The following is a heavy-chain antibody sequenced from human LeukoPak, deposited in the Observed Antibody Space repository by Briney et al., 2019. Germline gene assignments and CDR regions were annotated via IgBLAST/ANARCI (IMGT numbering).Heavy chain of an antibody. Sequence: GGSLRLPCAASGFTFSSYWMSWVRQTPGKGLEWVANIKQDGSEKYYVDSVKGRFTISRDNAKNSLYLQMNSLRAEDTAVYYCARDRSRFYYYMDVWGKGTTVTVSS. CDR3: ARDRSRFYYYMDV. V-gene: IGHV3-7*01. D-gene: IGHD3-16*01. J-gene: IGHJ6*03. CDR1: GFTFSSYW. CDR2: IKQDGSEK.